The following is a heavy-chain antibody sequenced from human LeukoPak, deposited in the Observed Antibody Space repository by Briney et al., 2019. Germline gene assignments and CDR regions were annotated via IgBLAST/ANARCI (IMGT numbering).Heavy chain of an antibody. CDR1: GYTFTGYY. J-gene: IGHJ3*02. CDR2: INPNSGGT. D-gene: IGHD3-22*01. Sequence: ASVKVSCKASGYTFTGYYMHWVRQAPGQGLEWMGWINPNSGGTNYAQKFQGRVTMTGDTSISTAYMELSRLRSDDTAVYYCARLRAYYDSSGYYYVQEAFDIWGQGTMVTVSS. CDR3: ARLRAYYDSSGYYYVQEAFDI. V-gene: IGHV1-2*02.